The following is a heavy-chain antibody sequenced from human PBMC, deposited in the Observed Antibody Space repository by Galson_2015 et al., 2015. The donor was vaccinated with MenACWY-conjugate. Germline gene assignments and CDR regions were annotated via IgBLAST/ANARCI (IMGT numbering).Heavy chain of an antibody. CDR2: IKSKSDGGTT. J-gene: IGHJ4*02. V-gene: IGHV3-15*05. CDR1: GFTFSKAW. D-gene: IGHD2-8*01. Sequence: SLRLSCAASGFTFSKAWMSWIRQAPGKGLEWVGRIKSKSDGGTTDYAAPVRGRFTISRDDSKNMLYLQMNSLKTEDTGVYYCTTPPGGPYLYEKSSYYFDYWGQRTLVIVSS. CDR3: TTPPGGPYLYEKSSYYFDY.